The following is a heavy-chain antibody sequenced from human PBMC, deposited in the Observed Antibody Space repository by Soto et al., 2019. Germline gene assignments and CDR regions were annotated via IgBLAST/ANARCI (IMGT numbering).Heavy chain of an antibody. CDR3: AKDLGAVPGTGDGFDS. V-gene: IGHV3-23*01. CDR2: ISSSGVNT. Sequence: EVHLLESGGGLVQPGGSLRLSCAASGFTFTSYAMSWVRQAPGKGLEWVSLISSSGVNTHYADSVKGRFTISRDISKNTLYLQMNSLRDEDTAAYYCAKDLGAVPGTGDGFDSWGQGTLVTVSS. J-gene: IGHJ4*02. D-gene: IGHD6-19*01. CDR1: GFTFTSYA.